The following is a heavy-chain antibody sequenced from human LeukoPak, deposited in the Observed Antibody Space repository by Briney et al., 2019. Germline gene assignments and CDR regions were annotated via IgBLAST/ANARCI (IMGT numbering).Heavy chain of an antibody. V-gene: IGHV3-33*06. CDR2: IWYDGSLQ. Sequence: PGRSLRLSCAASGFTFGSYGMHWVRRAPGRGLEWVGVIWYDGSLQYLGDSVRGRFTISRDNSKNTLYLQMNSLRAEDTAVYYCAKGLRGTYFDYWGQGTLVTVSS. D-gene: IGHD1-1*01. CDR1: GFTFGSYG. CDR3: AKGLRGTYFDY. J-gene: IGHJ4*02.